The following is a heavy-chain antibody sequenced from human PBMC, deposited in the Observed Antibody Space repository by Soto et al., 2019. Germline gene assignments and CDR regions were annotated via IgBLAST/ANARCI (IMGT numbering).Heavy chain of an antibody. J-gene: IGHJ6*01. CDR2: INPNSGGT. V-gene: IGHV1-2*04. D-gene: IGHD5-12*01. Sequence: ASVKVSCKASGYTFTGYYMHWVRQAPGQGLEWMGWINPNSGGTNYAQKFQGWVTMIRDTSISTAYMELSRLRSDDTAVYYCARVGARGVATKNYYGMDVWGQGTTVTVSS. CDR1: GYTFTGYY. CDR3: ARVGARGVATKNYYGMDV.